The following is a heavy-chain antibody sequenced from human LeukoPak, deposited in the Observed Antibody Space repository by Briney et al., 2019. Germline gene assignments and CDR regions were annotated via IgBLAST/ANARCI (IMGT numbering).Heavy chain of an antibody. D-gene: IGHD3-10*01. V-gene: IGHV4-34*01. J-gene: IGHJ5*02. Sequence: SETLSLTCAVYVGSFSGYYWSWIRQPPGKGLEWIGEINHSGSTNYNPSLKSRVTISVDTSKNQFSLKLSSVTAADTAVYYCARGGKRYYYGSGGTFDPWGQGTLVTVSS. CDR2: INHSGST. CDR3: ARGGKRYYYGSGGTFDP. CDR1: VGSFSGYY.